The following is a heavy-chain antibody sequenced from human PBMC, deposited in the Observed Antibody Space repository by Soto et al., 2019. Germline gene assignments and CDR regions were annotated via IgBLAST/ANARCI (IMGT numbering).Heavy chain of an antibody. CDR2: ISGSSDYT. J-gene: IGHJ5*02. V-gene: IGHV3-11*05. Sequence: QVQLVESGGGLVKPGGSLRLSCAASGFTFSDYYISWIRQAPGKGLEWVSYISGSSDYTNYADSVKGRFTISRDNAKNSLYLQMNSLRAEDTAVYYCARDYYGSGSYGWFDPWGQGTLVTVSS. D-gene: IGHD3-10*01. CDR1: GFTFSDYY. CDR3: ARDYYGSGSYGWFDP.